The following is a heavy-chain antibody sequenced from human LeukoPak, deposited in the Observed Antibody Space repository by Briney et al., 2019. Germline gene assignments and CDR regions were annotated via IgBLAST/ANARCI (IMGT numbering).Heavy chain of an antibody. CDR2: INHSGST. CDR1: GGSFSGYY. Sequence: KPSETLSLTCAVYGGSFSGYYWSWIRQPPGKGLEWIGEINHSGSTNYNPSLKSRVTISVDTSKNQFSLKLSSVTAADTAVYYCARPYAYDAFDIWGQGTMVTVSS. CDR3: ARPYAYDAFDI. V-gene: IGHV4-34*01. D-gene: IGHD2-21*01. J-gene: IGHJ3*02.